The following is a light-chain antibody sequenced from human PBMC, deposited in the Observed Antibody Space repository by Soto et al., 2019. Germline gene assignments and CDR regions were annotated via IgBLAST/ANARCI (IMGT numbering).Light chain of an antibody. V-gene: IGKV1-33*01. CDR2: DAS. CDR1: QDISNY. Sequence: DVHMSQSPSSLAASAGYRCTSTCQASQDISNYLNRYQQKPGKAPKLLIFDASSLKTGVPSRFSGSGSGTDFTFTISSLQPEDIATYYCQQYDNPPLTFGGGTKVDIK. CDR3: QQYDNPPLT. J-gene: IGKJ4*01.